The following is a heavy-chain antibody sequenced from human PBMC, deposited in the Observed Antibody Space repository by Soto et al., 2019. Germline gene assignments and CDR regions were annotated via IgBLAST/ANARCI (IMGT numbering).Heavy chain of an antibody. Sequence: QVQLVESGGGVVQPGRSLRLSCAASGFTFSSYGMHWVRQAPGKGLEWVAVISYDGSNKYYADSVKGRFTISRDNSKNTLYLKMTSLRAEDTAVYYCAKDSYHPYFSGALDYWGQGTLVTVSS. CDR3: AKDSYHPYFSGALDY. D-gene: IGHD2-15*01. V-gene: IGHV3-30*18. J-gene: IGHJ4*02. CDR1: GFTFSSYG. CDR2: ISYDGSNK.